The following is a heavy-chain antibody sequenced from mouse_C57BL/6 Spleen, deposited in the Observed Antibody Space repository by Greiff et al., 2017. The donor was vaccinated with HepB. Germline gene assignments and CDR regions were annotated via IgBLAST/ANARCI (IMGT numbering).Heavy chain of an antibody. CDR2: IRNKANGYTT. V-gene: IGHV7-3*01. CDR3: ARLITTVVARDYFDY. J-gene: IGHJ2*01. CDR1: GFTFTDYY. D-gene: IGHD1-1*01. Sequence: EVKLVESGGGLVQPGGSLSLSCAASGFTFTDYYMSWVRQPPGKALEWLGFIRNKANGYTTEYSASVKGRFTISRDNSKSILYLQMNALRAEDSATYYCARLITTVVARDYFDYWGQGTTLTVSS.